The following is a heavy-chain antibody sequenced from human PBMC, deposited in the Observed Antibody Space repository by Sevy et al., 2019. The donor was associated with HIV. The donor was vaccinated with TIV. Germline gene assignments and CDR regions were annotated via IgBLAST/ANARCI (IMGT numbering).Heavy chain of an antibody. CDR2: IWYDGSNK. J-gene: IGHJ3*02. V-gene: IGHV3-33*08. CDR3: ASDLIVGYCSSTSCPYAFDI. CDR1: GFTFSSYG. D-gene: IGHD2-2*01. Sequence: GGSLRLSCAASGFTFSSYGMHWVRQAPGKGLEWVAVIWYDGSNKYYADSVKGRFTISRDNSKNTLYLQMNSLRAEDTTVYYCASDLIVGYCSSTSCPYAFDIWGQGTMVTVSS.